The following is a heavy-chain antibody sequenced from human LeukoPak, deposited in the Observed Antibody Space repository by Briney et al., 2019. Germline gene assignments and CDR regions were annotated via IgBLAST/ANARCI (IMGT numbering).Heavy chain of an antibody. CDR3: AKDRSIAAAGPGGDY. J-gene: IGHJ4*02. D-gene: IGHD6-13*01. CDR1: GFTFSSYG. Sequence: PGGSLRLSCAASGFTFSSYGMHWVRQAPGKGLEWVAVISYDGSNKYYADSVKGRFTISRDNSKNTLYLQMNSLRAEDTAVYYCAKDRSIAAAGPGGDYWGQGTLVTVS. CDR2: ISYDGSNK. V-gene: IGHV3-30*18.